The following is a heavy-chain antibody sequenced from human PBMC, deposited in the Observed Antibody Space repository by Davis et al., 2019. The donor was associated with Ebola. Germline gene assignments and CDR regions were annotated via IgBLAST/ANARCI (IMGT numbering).Heavy chain of an antibody. CDR3: AKSGPKQGVFVYYFDY. CDR1: GFTFSSYA. CDR2: ISGSGGST. Sequence: GGSLRLSCAASGFTFSSYAMSWVRQAPGKGLEWVSAISGSGGSTYYADSVKGRFTISRDNSKNTLYLQMNSLRAEDTAVYYCAKSGPKQGVFVYYFDYWGQGTLVTVSS. V-gene: IGHV3-23*01. J-gene: IGHJ4*02. D-gene: IGHD3-16*01.